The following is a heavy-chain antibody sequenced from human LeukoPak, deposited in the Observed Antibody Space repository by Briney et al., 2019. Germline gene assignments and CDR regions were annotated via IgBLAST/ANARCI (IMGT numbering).Heavy chain of an antibody. J-gene: IGHJ6*02. CDR3: ARTVVVTYYYGMDV. CDR2: ISYDGSNK. V-gene: IGHV3-30-3*01. D-gene: IGHD2-21*01. Sequence: GRSLRLSCAASGFTFSSYALHWLRQAPGKGLEGVAVISYDGSNKYYADSVKGRFTISRDNSKNTLYLQMNSLRAEDTAVYYCARTVVVTYYYGMDVWGQRTTVTVSS. CDR1: GFTFSSYA.